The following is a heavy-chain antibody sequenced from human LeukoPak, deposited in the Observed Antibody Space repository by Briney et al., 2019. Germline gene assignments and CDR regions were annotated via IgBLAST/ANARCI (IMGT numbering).Heavy chain of an antibody. CDR1: GFTFSSYW. J-gene: IGHJ4*02. Sequence: GGSLRLSCAASGFTFSSYWVHWVRQAPGKGLVWVSRINSDGSSTSYADSVKGRFTFSRDNAKNTLYLQMNSLRAEDTAVYYCARGYSAAGDFDYWGQGTLVTVSS. D-gene: IGHD6-13*01. CDR3: ARGYSAAGDFDY. CDR2: INSDGSST. V-gene: IGHV3-74*01.